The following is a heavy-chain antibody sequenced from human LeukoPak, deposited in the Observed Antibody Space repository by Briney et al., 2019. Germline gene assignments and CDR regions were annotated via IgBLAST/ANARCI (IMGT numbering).Heavy chain of an antibody. Sequence: SGGSLRLSCAASGFTFSSYGMSWVRQAPGKGLEWVSAISGSGGSTYYADSVKGRFTISRDNSKNTLYLQMNSLRAEDTAVYYCAKALETYYYGSGSLEGFDYWGQGTLVTVSS. CDR2: ISGSGGST. D-gene: IGHD3-10*01. CDR1: GFTFSSYG. J-gene: IGHJ4*02. CDR3: AKALETYYYGSGSLEGFDY. V-gene: IGHV3-23*01.